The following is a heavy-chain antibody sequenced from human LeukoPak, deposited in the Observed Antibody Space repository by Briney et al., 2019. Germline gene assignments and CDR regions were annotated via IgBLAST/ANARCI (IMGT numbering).Heavy chain of an antibody. J-gene: IGHJ4*02. Sequence: GGSLRLSCAASGFTFSSYEMNWVRQAPGKGLEWVSYISSSGSTIYYADSVKGRFTISRDNAKNSLYLQTNSLRAEDTAVYYCARASHDFWSGYYKDFDYWGQGTLVTVSS. CDR2: ISSSGSTI. CDR1: GFTFSSYE. D-gene: IGHD3-3*01. V-gene: IGHV3-48*03. CDR3: ARASHDFWSGYYKDFDY.